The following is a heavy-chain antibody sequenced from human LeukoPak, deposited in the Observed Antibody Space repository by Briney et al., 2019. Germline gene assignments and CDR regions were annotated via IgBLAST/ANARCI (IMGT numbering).Heavy chain of an antibody. D-gene: IGHD6-13*01. V-gene: IGHV3-23*01. CDR1: GFTFSSYA. CDR3: ARGAHKGYSSSWGRGDYYYYGMDV. Sequence: GGSLRLSCAASGFTFSSYAMSWVRQAPGKGLEWVSGISGSGGSTYYADSVKGRFTISRDNSKNTLYLQMNSLRAEDTAVYYCARGAHKGYSSSWGRGDYYYYGMDVWGQGTTVTVSS. J-gene: IGHJ6*02. CDR2: ISGSGGST.